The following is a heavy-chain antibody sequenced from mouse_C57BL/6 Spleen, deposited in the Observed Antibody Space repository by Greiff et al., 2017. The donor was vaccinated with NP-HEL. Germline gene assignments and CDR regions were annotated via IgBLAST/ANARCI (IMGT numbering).Heavy chain of an antibody. D-gene: IGHD2-3*01. Sequence: QVTLNVCGPGILQSSQTLSLTCSFSGFSLSTSGMGVSWICQPSGKGLEWLAHIYWDDDKRYNPSLKSRLTISKDTARNQVLLKITSVDTADTATYDCARRWLLRYFDVWGTGTTVTVSS. CDR3: ARRWLLRYFDV. CDR2: IYWDDDK. V-gene: IGHV8-12*01. CDR1: GFSLSTSGMG. J-gene: IGHJ1*03.